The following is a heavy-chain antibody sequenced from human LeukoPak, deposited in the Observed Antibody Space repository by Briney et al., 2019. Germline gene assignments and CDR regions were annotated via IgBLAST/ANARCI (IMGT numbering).Heavy chain of an antibody. V-gene: IGHV3-9*01. D-gene: IGHD3-3*01. CDR2: LSGDSGSI. CDR1: GFTFDDYA. Sequence: GGSLRLSCAAFGFTFDDYAMHWVRQAPGKGLEWVSGLSGDSGSIGYVDSVKGRFTISRDNAKNSLYLQMNSLRAEDTALYYCATGPSGKTDYWGQGTLVTVSS. J-gene: IGHJ4*02. CDR3: ATGPSGKTDY.